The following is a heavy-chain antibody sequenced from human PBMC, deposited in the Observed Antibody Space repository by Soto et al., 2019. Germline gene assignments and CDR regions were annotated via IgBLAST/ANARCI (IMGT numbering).Heavy chain of an antibody. J-gene: IGHJ6*03. D-gene: IGHD1-20*01. V-gene: IGHV4-59*01. CDR3: ARVAGISYYNHMDV. CDR2: IFPSGRP. CDR1: GVSLKTYY. Sequence: QVHLQESGPGLVRPSETLSLTCTVSGVSLKTYYWSWIRLPPGGGLEWIGYIFPSGRPNYNPSLRSRVTMSVETSNNQFSLKMSSVTAADTAVYYCARVAGISYYNHMDVWGKGTTVTVSS.